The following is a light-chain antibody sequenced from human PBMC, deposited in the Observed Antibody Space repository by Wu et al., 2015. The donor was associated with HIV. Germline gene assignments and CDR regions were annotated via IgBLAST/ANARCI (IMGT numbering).Light chain of an antibody. J-gene: IGKJ2*03. CDR2: GAS. CDR3: QQYNNWPQS. V-gene: IGKV3-15*01. Sequence: IVMTQSPATLSMSPGERATLSCRASQSVSSNLAWYQQKPGQAPRLLIYGASTRATGIPARFSGSGSGTEFTFTIGSLQSEDFAVYYCQQYNNWPQSFGQGTKLEIK. CDR1: QSVSSN.